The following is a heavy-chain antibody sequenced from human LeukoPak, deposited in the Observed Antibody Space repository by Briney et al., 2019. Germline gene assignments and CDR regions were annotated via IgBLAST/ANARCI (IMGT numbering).Heavy chain of an antibody. J-gene: IGHJ4*02. CDR2: ISGSADST. CDR3: TKITTGTVNY. D-gene: IGHD1-1*01. V-gene: IGHV3-23*01. CDR1: GFTFRNYA. Sequence: PGGSLRLSCAASGFTFRNYAMTWVRQAPGKGLEWVSDISGSADSTNYADSVKGRLTISRDNSKNTLYLQMNSLRAEDTAIYYCTKITTGTVNYWGQGTLVTVSS.